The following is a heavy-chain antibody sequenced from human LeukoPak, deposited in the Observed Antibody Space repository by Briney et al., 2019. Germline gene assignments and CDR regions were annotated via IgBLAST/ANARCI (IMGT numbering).Heavy chain of an antibody. Sequence: GGSLRLSSTDSGFGFDEHGMSWVRQVPGKGLEGVSGINWSGGSTGYADPLRGRFTISRDNAKNSLYLQMDSLRAEDTALYYCARAPITSPFYFDYWGQGTLVTVSS. CDR1: GFGFDEHG. CDR2: INWSGGST. V-gene: IGHV3-20*04. D-gene: IGHD2-2*01. CDR3: ARAPITSPFYFDY. J-gene: IGHJ4*02.